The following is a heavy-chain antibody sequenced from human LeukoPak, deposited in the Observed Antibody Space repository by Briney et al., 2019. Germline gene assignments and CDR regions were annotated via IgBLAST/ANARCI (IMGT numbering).Heavy chain of an antibody. CDR3: ARGCDDSSGYYQYYFDY. V-gene: IGHV4-34*01. CDR1: GGSFSGYY. J-gene: IGHJ4*02. Sequence: SETLSLTCAVYGGSFSGYYWSWIRQPPGKGLEWIGEINHSGSTNYNPSLKSRATISVDTSKNQFSLKLSSVTAADTAVYYCARGCDDSSGYYQYYFDYWGQGTLVTVSS. D-gene: IGHD3-22*01. CDR2: INHSGST.